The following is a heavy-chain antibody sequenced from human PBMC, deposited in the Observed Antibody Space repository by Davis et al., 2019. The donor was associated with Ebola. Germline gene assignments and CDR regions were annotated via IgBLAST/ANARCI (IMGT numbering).Heavy chain of an antibody. D-gene: IGHD3-22*01. CDR2: IYHSGST. V-gene: IGHV4-30-2*01. CDR1: GGSISSGGYS. J-gene: IGHJ4*02. CDR3: ARGDSYYDPSGYYAGPEAPDH. Sequence: SETLSLTCAVSGGSISSGGYSWSWIRQPPGKGLEWIGYIYHSGSTYYNPSLKSRVTISVDTSKNLFSLKLTSATAADTAVYYCARGDSYYDPSGYYAGPEAPDHWGQGILVSVSS.